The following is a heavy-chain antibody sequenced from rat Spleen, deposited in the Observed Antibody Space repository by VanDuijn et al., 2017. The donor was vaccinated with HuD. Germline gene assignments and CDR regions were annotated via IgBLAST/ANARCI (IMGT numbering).Heavy chain of an antibody. D-gene: IGHD1-6*01. V-gene: IGHV5S10*01. CDR1: GFTFSDYA. Sequence: EVQLVESGGGLVQPGNSLKLSCAASGFTFSDYAMAWVRQSPTKGLEWVATIIYDGSSTYYRDSVKGRFTISRDNAKSTLYLQMDSLRSEDTATYYCATRKYTTDYPYVMDAWGQGASVTVSS. CDR3: ATRKYTTDYPYVMDA. J-gene: IGHJ4*01. CDR2: IIYDGSST.